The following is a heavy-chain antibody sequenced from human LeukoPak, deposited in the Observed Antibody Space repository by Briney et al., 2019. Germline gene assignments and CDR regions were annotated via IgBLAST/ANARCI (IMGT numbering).Heavy chain of an antibody. CDR2: ISGSGLST. CDR1: GFDFKTHD. D-gene: IGHD2/OR15-2a*01. CDR3: ARQYTTSSSEFDS. J-gene: IGHJ4*02. V-gene: IGHV3-48*03. Sequence: PGGSLRLSCDASGFDFKTHDMNWVRQAPGKGLEWIAYISGSGLSTYHADSVKGRFTISRDNAENSLFLQMNSLRVEDTATYYCARQYTTSSSEFDSWGQGTLVTVSS.